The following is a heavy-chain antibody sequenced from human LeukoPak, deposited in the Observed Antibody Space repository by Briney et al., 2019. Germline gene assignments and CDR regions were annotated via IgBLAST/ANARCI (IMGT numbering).Heavy chain of an antibody. J-gene: IGHJ4*02. CDR3: ARHGAYYDSSGHSDY. Sequence: KVSCKASGYTFTSYWIGWVRQMPGKGLEWMGIIYPGDSDTRYSPSFQGQVTISADKSISTAYLQWSSLKASDTAMYYCARHGAYYDSSGHSDYWGQGTLVTVSS. D-gene: IGHD3-22*01. V-gene: IGHV5-51*01. CDR2: IYPGDSDT. CDR1: GYTFTSYW.